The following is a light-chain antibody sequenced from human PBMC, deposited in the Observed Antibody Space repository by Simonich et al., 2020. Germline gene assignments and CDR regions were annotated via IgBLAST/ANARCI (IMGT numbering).Light chain of an antibody. CDR2: WAS. CDR3: QQYYSTPYT. CDR1: QSVLYSSNNKNY. J-gene: IGKJ2*01. Sequence: DIVMTQSPESLAVSLGERATIKCKSSQSVLYSSNNKNYLAWYQQKPGQPPKLLIYWASTREAGVPDRFSGSGSGTDFTLTISSLQAEDVAVYYCQQYYSTPYTFGQGTKLEIK. V-gene: IGKV4-1*01.